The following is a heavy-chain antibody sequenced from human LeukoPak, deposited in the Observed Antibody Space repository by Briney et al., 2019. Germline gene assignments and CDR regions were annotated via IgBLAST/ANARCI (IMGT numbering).Heavy chain of an antibody. V-gene: IGHV1-18*01. Sequence: GASVTVSFTASVYTFTIYGINWVRQAPGQGLEWMGWISPYSGNTNNAQKFQGRVTVTTQTYTSTAYMDLRSLRSDDTAVYYCARGSRHEVGASDHWGQGTLVTVSS. CDR1: VYTFTIYG. CDR3: ARGSRHEVGASDH. CDR2: ISPYSGNT. D-gene: IGHD1-26*01. J-gene: IGHJ4*02.